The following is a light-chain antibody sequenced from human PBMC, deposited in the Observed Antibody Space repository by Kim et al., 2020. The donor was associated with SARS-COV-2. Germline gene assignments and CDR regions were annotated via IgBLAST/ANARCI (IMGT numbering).Light chain of an antibody. J-gene: IGLJ2*01. V-gene: IGLV7-46*01. CDR3: LLSYSDSRV. CDR2: DTG. CDR1: TGPVTSGHF. Sequence: PGGTVTLTCDSSTGPVTSGHFPCRFQQKPGQAPTTLIFDTGNRHSWTPARFSGSLLGVKADLTLSAARPEDEADYFCLLSYSDSRVFGGGTQLTVL.